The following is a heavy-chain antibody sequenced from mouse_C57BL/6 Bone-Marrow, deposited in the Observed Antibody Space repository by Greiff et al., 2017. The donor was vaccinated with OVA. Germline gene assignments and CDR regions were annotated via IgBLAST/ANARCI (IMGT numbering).Heavy chain of an antibody. V-gene: IGHV7-3*01. CDR2: IRNKANGYTT. CDR1: GFTFTDYY. J-gene: IGHJ1*03. D-gene: IGHD1-1*01. Sequence: EVKLVESGGGLVQPGGSLSLSCAASGFTFTDYYMSWVRQPPGKALEWLGFIRNKANGYTTEYSASVKGRFTISRDNSPSILYLQMNALRAEDSATYYCARWHYYGSSPYWYFDVWGTGTTVTVSS. CDR3: ARWHYYGSSPYWYFDV.